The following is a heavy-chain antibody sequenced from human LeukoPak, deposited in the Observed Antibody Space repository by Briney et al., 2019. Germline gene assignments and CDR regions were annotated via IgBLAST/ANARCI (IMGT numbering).Heavy chain of an antibody. CDR3: ASFNSDIVVVPAAMTGMDV. CDR2: IIPIFGIA. CDR1: GGTFSGYA. J-gene: IGHJ6*02. Sequence: ASVKVSCKASGGTFSGYAISWVRQAPGQGPEWMGRIIPIFGIANYAQKFQGRVTITADKSTSTAYMELSSLRSEDTAVYYCASFNSDIVVVPAAMTGMDVWGQGTTVTVSS. V-gene: IGHV1-69*04. D-gene: IGHD2-2*01.